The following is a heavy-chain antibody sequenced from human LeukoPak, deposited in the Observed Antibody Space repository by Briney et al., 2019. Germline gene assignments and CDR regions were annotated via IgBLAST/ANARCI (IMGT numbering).Heavy chain of an antibody. CDR2: INSDGSSR. V-gene: IGHV3-74*01. CDR1: GFXFSSYW. CDR3: AREDYSGYDFYDY. D-gene: IGHD5-12*01. Sequence: GGSLRLSCAASGFXFSSYWMHWVRQAPGKGLVWVSLINSDGSSRNYADSVKGRFTISRDNAKNTLYLQMNSLRVEDTAVYYCAREDYSGYDFYDYWGQGSLVTVSS. J-gene: IGHJ4*02.